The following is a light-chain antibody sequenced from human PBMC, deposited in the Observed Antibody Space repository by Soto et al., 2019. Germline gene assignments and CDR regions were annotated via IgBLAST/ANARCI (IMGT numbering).Light chain of an antibody. J-gene: IGLJ1*01. Sequence: QSALTQPPSASGSPGQSVTIPCTGTSSDVGGYDHVSWYQQHPGKAPKLMIYEVTKRPAGVPDRFSGSKSGNTASLTVSGLRAEDEADYYCSSDAGNYNYVFGTGTKVTVL. V-gene: IGLV2-8*01. CDR3: SSDAGNYNYV. CDR1: SSDVGGYDH. CDR2: EVT.